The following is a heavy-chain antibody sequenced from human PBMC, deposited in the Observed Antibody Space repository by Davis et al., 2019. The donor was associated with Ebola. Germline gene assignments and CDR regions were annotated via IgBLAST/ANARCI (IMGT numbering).Heavy chain of an antibody. CDR3: ARERVSGLAYVDY. Sequence: PGGSLRLSCAASGFTFSSYSMNWVRQAPGKGLEWVAFIRYDGSNKYYADSVKGRFTISRDNAKNMLYLQVNSLTAEDMGNDYCARERVSGLAYVDYWGQGTLITVSS. V-gene: IGHV3-30*02. CDR1: GFTFSSYS. CDR2: IRYDGSNK. D-gene: IGHD3-3*01. J-gene: IGHJ4*02.